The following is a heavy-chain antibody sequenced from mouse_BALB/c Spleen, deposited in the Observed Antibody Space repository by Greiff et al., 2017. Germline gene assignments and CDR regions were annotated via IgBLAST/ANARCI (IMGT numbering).Heavy chain of an antibody. Sequence: EVQLVESGPGLVKPSQSLSLSCSVTGYSITSGYYWNWIRQFPGNKLEWMGYISYDGSNNYNPSLKNRISITRDTSENQFFLKLNSVTTEDTATYYCARGTAKNAMDYWGQGTSVTVSS. J-gene: IGHJ4*01. V-gene: IGHV3-6*01. CDR2: ISYDGSN. CDR1: GYSITSGYY. CDR3: ARGTAKNAMDY.